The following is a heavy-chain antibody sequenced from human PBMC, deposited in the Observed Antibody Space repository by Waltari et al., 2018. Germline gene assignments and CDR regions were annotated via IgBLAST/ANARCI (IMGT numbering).Heavy chain of an antibody. Sequence: QVQLQQWGAGLLKPSETLSLTCAVYGGSFSGYYWSWIRQPPGKGLEWIGEINHSGSTNYNPSLKSRVTISVDTSKNQFSLKLSSVTAADTAVYYCARFPDSSSANDAFDIWGQGTMVTVSS. CDR3: ARFPDSSSANDAFDI. D-gene: IGHD6-13*01. V-gene: IGHV4-34*01. CDR2: INHSGST. CDR1: GGSFSGYY. J-gene: IGHJ3*02.